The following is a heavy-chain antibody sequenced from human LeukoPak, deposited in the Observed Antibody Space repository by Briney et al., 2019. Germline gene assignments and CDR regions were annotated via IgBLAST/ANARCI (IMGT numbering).Heavy chain of an antibody. CDR2: ISSGSSTI. CDR1: GFTFSIYS. D-gene: IGHD1-26*01. V-gene: IGHV3-48*01. Sequence: GGSLRLSCAASGFTFSIYSINWVRQAPGKGLEWVSFISSGSSTIYYADSVKGRFTISRDNAKNSLYLQMNSLRAEDTAVYYCARSQSGSYSNLDCWGQGTLVTVSS. CDR3: ARSQSGSYSNLDC. J-gene: IGHJ4*02.